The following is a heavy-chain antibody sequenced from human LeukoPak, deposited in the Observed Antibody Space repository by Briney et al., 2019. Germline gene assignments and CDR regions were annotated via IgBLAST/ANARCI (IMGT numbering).Heavy chain of an antibody. CDR3: ARDAGYYFSPFDP. J-gene: IGHJ5*02. Sequence: GGSLRLSCAASGFTFSSYSMNWVRQAPGKGLEWVSSISSSSSYIYYADSVKGRFTISRDNAKNLLYLQMNSLRAEDTAVYYCARDAGYYFSPFDPWGQGTLVTVSS. CDR2: ISSSSSYI. CDR1: GFTFSSYS. D-gene: IGHD3-22*01. V-gene: IGHV3-21*01.